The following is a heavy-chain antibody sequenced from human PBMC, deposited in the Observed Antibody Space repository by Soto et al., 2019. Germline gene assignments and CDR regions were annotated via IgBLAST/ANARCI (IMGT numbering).Heavy chain of an antibody. J-gene: IGHJ3*01. CDR1: GFTFSSYS. CDR3: ARDFYRYGSVGTPES. D-gene: IGHD7-27*01. V-gene: IGHV3-21*05. Sequence: SGGSLRLSCAASGFTFSSYSMNWVRQAPGKGLEWVSYISNSSSNKYYADSVKGRFTISRDNVKNSLYLQMNSLRAEDTGVYFCARDFYRYGSVGTPESWGKGTMVTVSS. CDR2: ISNSSSNK.